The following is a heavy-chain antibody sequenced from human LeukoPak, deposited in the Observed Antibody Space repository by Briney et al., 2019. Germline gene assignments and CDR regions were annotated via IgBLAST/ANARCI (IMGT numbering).Heavy chain of an antibody. CDR2: IIPILGIA. CDR1: GGTFSSYA. J-gene: IGHJ4*02. CDR3: ARGWGDIVVVPAALRRYYFDY. D-gene: IGHD2-2*01. V-gene: IGHV1-69*04. Sequence: ASVKVSCKASGGTFSSYAISWVRQAPGQGLEWMGRIIPILGIANYVQKFQGRVTMTRDTSTSTVYMELSSLRSEDTAVYYCARGWGDIVVVPAALRRYYFDYWGQGTLVTVSS.